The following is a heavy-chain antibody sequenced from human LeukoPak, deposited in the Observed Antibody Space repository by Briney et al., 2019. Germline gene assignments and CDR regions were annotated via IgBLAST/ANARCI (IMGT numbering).Heavy chain of an antibody. D-gene: IGHD3-10*01. CDR3: AKVGMEFGFRPKHYFDY. Sequence: QTGGSLRLSCAASGFTFSSYAMSWVRQAPGKGLEWVSAISGSGGSTYYADSVKGRFTISRDNSKNTLYLQMNSLRAEDTAVYYCAKVGMEFGFRPKHYFDYWGQGTLVTVSS. CDR2: ISGSGGST. V-gene: IGHV3-23*01. J-gene: IGHJ4*02. CDR1: GFTFSSYA.